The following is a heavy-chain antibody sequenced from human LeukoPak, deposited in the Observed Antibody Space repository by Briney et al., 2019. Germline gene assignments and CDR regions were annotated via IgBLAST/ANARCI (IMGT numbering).Heavy chain of an antibody. Sequence: GASVKVSCKASGYTFTSYGISWVRQAPGQGLEWMGWISAYNGNTNYARKLQGRVTMTTDTSTSTAYMELRSLRSDDTAVYYCARDPTRFLEWLLWSPLDYWGQGTLVSVSS. CDR1: GYTFTSYG. CDR3: ARDPTRFLEWLLWSPLDY. CDR2: ISAYNGNT. D-gene: IGHD3-3*01. V-gene: IGHV1-18*01. J-gene: IGHJ4*02.